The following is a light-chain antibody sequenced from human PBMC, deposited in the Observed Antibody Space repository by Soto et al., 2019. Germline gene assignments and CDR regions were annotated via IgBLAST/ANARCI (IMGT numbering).Light chain of an antibody. CDR1: SSDIGGYNY. CDR2: EVT. Sequence: QSVLTQPASVSGSPGQSITISCTGTSSDIGGYNYVSWYQQHPGKAPKLMISEVTNRPSGVSNRFSGSKSGNTASLTISGLQSEDEADYYCISYTSDDVRYVFGTGTKLTVL. J-gene: IGLJ1*01. CDR3: ISYTSDDVRYV. V-gene: IGLV2-14*01.